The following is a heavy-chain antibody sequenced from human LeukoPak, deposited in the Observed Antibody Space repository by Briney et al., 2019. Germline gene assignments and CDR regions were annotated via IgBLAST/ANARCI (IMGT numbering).Heavy chain of an antibody. J-gene: IGHJ4*02. CDR1: GFTFSSYA. CDR3: ARGLAFGGVIEGDY. V-gene: IGHV3-30*01. D-gene: IGHD3-16*02. CDR2: ISYDGSNK. Sequence: GGSLRLSCAASGFTFSSYAMHWVRQAPGKGLEWVAVISYDGSNKYYADSVKGRFTISRDNSKNTLYLQMNSLRAEDTAVYYCARGLAFGGVIEGDYWGQGTLVTVSS.